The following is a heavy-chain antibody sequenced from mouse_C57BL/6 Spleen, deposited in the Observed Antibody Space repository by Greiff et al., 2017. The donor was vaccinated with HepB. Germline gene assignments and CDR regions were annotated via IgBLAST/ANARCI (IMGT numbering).Heavy chain of an antibody. CDR2: ISSGGDYI. V-gene: IGHV5-9-1*02. D-gene: IGHD1-1*01. CDR1: GFTFSSYA. CDR3: TRDSGSSYGAMDY. J-gene: IGHJ4*01. Sequence: EVQGVESGEGLVKPGGSLKLSCAASGFTFSSYAMSWVRQTPEKRLEWVAYISSGGDYIYYADTVKGRFTISRDNARNTLYLQMSSLKSEDTAMYYCTRDSGSSYGAMDYWGQGTSVTVSS.